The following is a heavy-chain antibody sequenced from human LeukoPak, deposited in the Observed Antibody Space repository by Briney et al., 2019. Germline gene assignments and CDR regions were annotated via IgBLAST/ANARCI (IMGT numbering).Heavy chain of an antibody. CDR3: ASGDDSSGYYPGGAFDI. J-gene: IGHJ3*02. CDR1: GYTFTSYG. V-gene: IGHV1-18*01. CDR2: ISAYNGNT. D-gene: IGHD3-22*01. Sequence: ASVKVSCKASGYTFTSYGISWVRQAPGQGLEWMGWISAYNGNTNYAQKLQGRVTMTTDTSTSTAYMELRSLRSDDTAVYYCASGDDSSGYYPGGAFDIWGQGTMVTVSS.